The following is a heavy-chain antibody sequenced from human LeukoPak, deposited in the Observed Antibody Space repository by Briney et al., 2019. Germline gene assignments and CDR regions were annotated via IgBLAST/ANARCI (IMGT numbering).Heavy chain of an antibody. D-gene: IGHD2-15*01. Sequence: ASAKVSCKASGYTFTNLGISWVRQAPGQGLDWMGWNRAYNGNTNYAQKLQGRITMTTDTSTNTAYMELRSLRSDDTAVYYCSRSGPGSCSGGSCYSNYWGQGTLVTVSS. V-gene: IGHV1-18*01. CDR1: GYTFTNLG. J-gene: IGHJ4*02. CDR3: SRSGPGSCSGGSCYSNY. CDR2: NRAYNGNT.